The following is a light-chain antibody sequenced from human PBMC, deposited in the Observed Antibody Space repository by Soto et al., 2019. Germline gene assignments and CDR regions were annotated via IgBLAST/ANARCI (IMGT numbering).Light chain of an antibody. CDR2: DVS. CDR1: SSDVGNYNY. CDR3: TSYTSSSTYV. Sequence: QSALTQPASVSGSPGQSIAISCTGTSSDVGNYNYVSWYQQHPGKAPKLMIYDVSNRPSGVSNRFSGSKSGNTASLTISGLQPEDEADYYCTSYTSSSTYVFGTGTKVTVL. V-gene: IGLV2-14*03. J-gene: IGLJ1*01.